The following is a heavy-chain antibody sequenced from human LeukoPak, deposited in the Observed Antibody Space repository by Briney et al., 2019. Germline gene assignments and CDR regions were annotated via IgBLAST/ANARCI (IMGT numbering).Heavy chain of an antibody. CDR1: GYTFTSYG. V-gene: IGHV1-18*01. D-gene: IGHD6-6*01. J-gene: IGHJ6*03. CDR2: ISAYNGNT. CDR3: ARVRPEYSSSSGYYYYMDV. Sequence: ASVKVSCKASGYTFTSYGISWVRQAPGQGLEWMGWISAYNGNTNYAQKLQGRVTMTTDTSTSTAYMELRSLRSDDTAVYYCARVRPEYSSSSGYYYYMDVWGKGTTVTASS.